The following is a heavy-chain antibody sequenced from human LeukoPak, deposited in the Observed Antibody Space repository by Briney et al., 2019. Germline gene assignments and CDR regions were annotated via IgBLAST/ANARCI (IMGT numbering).Heavy chain of an antibody. CDR2: FDPEDGET. J-gene: IGHJ4*02. CDR3: ATILGYCSGGSCYSYDY. D-gene: IGHD2-15*01. CDR1: GYTLTELS. V-gene: IGHV1-24*01. Sequence: ASVKVSCKVSGYTLTELSMHWVRQAPGKGLEWMGGFDPEDGETIYAQKFQGRVTMTEDTSTDTAYMELSSLRSEDTAVYYCATILGYCSGGSCYSYDYWGQGTLVTVSS.